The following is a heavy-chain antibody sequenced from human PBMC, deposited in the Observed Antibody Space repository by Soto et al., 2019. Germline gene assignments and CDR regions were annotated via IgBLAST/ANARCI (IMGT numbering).Heavy chain of an antibody. Sequence: GGSLRLSCAASGFTFSSYSMNWVRQAPGKGLEWVSSISSSSSYIYYADSVKGRFTISRDNAKNSLYLQMNSLRAEDTAVYYCARDIRLKDFDYWGQGTLVTVSS. V-gene: IGHV3-21*01. CDR1: GFTFSSYS. CDR3: ARDIRLKDFDY. D-gene: IGHD3-16*01. CDR2: ISSSSSYI. J-gene: IGHJ4*02.